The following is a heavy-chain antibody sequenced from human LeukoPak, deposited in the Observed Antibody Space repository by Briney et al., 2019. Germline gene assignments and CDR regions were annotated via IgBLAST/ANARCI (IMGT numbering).Heavy chain of an antibody. CDR2: IKQDGTEK. D-gene: IGHD3-16*01. CDR1: GFTFTTYW. CDR3: AKGWGAFDI. Sequence: PGGSLRLSCAASGFTFTTYWLGWVRQPPGKGLEWVANIKQDGTEKYYVDSVKGRFTISRDNSKNTLYLQMNSLRAEDTAVYYCAKGWGAFDIWGQGTMVTVSS. V-gene: IGHV3-7*03. J-gene: IGHJ3*02.